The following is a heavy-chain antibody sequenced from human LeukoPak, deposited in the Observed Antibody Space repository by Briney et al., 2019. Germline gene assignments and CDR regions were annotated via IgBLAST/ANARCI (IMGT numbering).Heavy chain of an antibody. CDR1: GFTFSSYE. V-gene: IGHV3-48*03. D-gene: IGHD6-13*01. CDR3: ASSRGSWPDYFDY. Sequence: GGSLRLSCAASGFTFSSYEMNWVRQAPGKGLEWVSYISSSGSTIYYADSVKGRFTISKDNAKNSLYLQMNSLRAEDTAVYYCASSRGSWPDYFDYWGQGTLVTVSS. CDR2: ISSSGSTI. J-gene: IGHJ4*02.